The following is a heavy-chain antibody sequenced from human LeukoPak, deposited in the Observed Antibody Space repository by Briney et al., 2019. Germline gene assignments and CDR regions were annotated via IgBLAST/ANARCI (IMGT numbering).Heavy chain of an antibody. J-gene: IGHJ4*02. CDR1: GGSFSGYY. Sequence: PSETLSLTCAVYGGSFSGYYWSWIRQPPGKGLEWIGEINHSGSTNYNPSLKSRVTISVDTSKNQFSLKLSSVTAADTAAYYCARGRVEYCGGDCYWVDYWGQGTLVTVSS. CDR2: INHSGST. CDR3: ARGRVEYCGGDCYWVDY. D-gene: IGHD2-21*02. V-gene: IGHV4-34*01.